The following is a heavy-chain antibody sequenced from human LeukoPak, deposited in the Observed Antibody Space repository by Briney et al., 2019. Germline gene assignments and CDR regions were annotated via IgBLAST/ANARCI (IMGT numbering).Heavy chain of an antibody. V-gene: IGHV4-34*01. CDR2: INHSGST. J-gene: IGHJ6*03. Sequence: PSETLSLTCAVYGGSFSGYYWSWIRQPPGKGLEWIGEINHSGSTNYNPSLKSRVTISVDTSKNQFSLKLSSVTAADTAVYYCARVSGWYGYYYYYMDVWGKGTTVTVSS. CDR1: GGSFSGYY. D-gene: IGHD6-19*01. CDR3: ARVSGWYGYYYYYMDV.